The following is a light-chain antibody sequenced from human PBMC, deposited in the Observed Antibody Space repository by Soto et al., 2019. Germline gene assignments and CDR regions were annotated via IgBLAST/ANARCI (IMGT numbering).Light chain of an antibody. CDR1: SSDVGGYNY. Sequence: QSALTQPASVSGSPGQSITISCTGTSSDVGGYNYVSWYQQHPGKAPKLMIYEVSNRPSGVSNRFSGSKSGNTASLTISGLQAEDEDDYDCSSYTSSSTLYVFGTGTKLTVL. CDR3: SSYTSSSTLYV. J-gene: IGLJ1*01. CDR2: EVS. V-gene: IGLV2-14*01.